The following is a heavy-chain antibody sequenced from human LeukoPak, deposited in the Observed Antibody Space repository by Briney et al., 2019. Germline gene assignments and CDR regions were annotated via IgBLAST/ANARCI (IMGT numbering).Heavy chain of an antibody. CDR2: ICYSGST. CDR1: GGSISSYY. D-gene: IGHD4-23*01. CDR3: ARIGGNFIAFDI. J-gene: IGHJ3*02. V-gene: IGHV4-59*01. Sequence: SETLSLTCSVSGGSISSYYWSWIRQPPGKGLEWIGYICYSGSTNYNPSPKSRVTISVDTSKNQFSLKLSSVTAADTAVYYCARIGGNFIAFDIWGQGTMVTVSS.